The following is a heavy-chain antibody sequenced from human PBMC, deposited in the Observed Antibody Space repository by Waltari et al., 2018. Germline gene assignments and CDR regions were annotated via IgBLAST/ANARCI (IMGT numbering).Heavy chain of an antibody. CDR1: GFTFSSYS. J-gene: IGHJ6*02. CDR3: ARDLGATEYYDGLDV. V-gene: IGHV3-30-3*01. D-gene: IGHD1-26*01. Sequence: QVQLVESGGGVVQPGRSLRLSCATSGFTFSSYSVHWVRQAPGKGLGWVSLISYDGSNKYYRDSVKGRFTISRDNSKNTVYLQMNSLRVEDTAVYYCARDLGATEYYDGLDVWGQGTTVTVSS. CDR2: ISYDGSNK.